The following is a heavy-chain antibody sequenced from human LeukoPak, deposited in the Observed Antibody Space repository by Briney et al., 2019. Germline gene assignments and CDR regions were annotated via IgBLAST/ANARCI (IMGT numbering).Heavy chain of an antibody. J-gene: IGHJ4*02. CDR2: IKADGSEI. CDR3: AGVPGSSWTFDY. D-gene: IGHD6-13*01. Sequence: GGSLRLSCAASGFNFRNCWMNWVRQAPGKGLEWVATIKADGSEIYYVDSVKGRLTISRDNADNSLYLQMHSLRADDTAIYHCAGVPGSSWTFDYWGQGTLVTVSS. V-gene: IGHV3-7*03. CDR1: GFNFRNCW.